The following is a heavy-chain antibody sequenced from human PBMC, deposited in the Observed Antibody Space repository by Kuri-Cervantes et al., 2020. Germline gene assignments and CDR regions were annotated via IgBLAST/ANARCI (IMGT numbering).Heavy chain of an antibody. CDR1: GFTFSSYW. J-gene: IGHJ6*02. V-gene: IGHV3-74*01. D-gene: IGHD6-13*01. CDR3: ARARSSSSWYYYYGMDV. Sequence: GGSLRLSCAASGFTFSSYWMHWVRQVPGKGLVYVSRINSDGSSTSYVDSVKGRFTISRDNSKNTLYLQMNSLRAEDTAVYYCARARSSSSWYYYYGMDVWGQGTTVTVSS. CDR2: INSDGSST.